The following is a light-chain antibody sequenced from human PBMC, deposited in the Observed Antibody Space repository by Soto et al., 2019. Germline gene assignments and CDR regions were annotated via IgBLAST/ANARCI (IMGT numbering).Light chain of an antibody. CDR3: SSYTTSTTWV. Sequence: QSALTQPASVSGSPGQSIAISCTGTNSDVGGYNYVSWYQHHPGKAPKLMIYEVSNRPSGDSNRFSGSKSGNTASLTISGLQAEDEADYYCSSYTTSTTWVFGGGTKVTVL. J-gene: IGLJ3*02. V-gene: IGLV2-14*01. CDR2: EVS. CDR1: NSDVGGYNY.